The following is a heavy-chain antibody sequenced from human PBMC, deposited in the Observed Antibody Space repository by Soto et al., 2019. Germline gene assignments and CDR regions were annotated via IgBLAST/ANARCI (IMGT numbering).Heavy chain of an antibody. J-gene: IGHJ4*02. Sequence: QVQLVQSGAEEKKPGASVKVSCKASGYTFTSYAMHWVRQAPGQRLEWMGWINAGNGNTKYSQKFQDRVTITRDTSASTAYMELSSLRSEDTAVYYCARSIVVVTALDYWGQVTLVTVSS. CDR1: GYTFTSYA. D-gene: IGHD2-21*02. CDR2: INAGNGNT. CDR3: ARSIVVVTALDY. V-gene: IGHV1-3*05.